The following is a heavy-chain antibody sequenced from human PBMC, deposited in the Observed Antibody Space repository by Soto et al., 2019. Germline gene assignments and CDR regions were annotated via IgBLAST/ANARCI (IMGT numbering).Heavy chain of an antibody. CDR3: AREWPVTSDY. Sequence: QVQLVQSGAEVKKPGASVKVSCKASGYTFTNYYMHWVRQAPGQGLEWMGIINPSGGSTSYAQKSQGRDTMTRDASTSTVYMELSSMRLEDTAVYYCAREWPVTSDYWGQGTLVTVS. V-gene: IGHV1-46*01. CDR1: GYTFTNYY. CDR2: INPSGGST. D-gene: IGHD4-17*01. J-gene: IGHJ4*02.